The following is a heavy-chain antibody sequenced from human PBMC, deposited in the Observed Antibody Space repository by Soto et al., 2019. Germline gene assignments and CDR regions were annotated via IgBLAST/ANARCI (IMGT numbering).Heavy chain of an antibody. Sequence: GESLKLSFKGSGYSFAGYWITWVRQKPGKGLEWMGRIDPSDSQTYYSPSFRGHVTISATKSITTVFLQWSSLRASDTAMYYCARQIYDSDTGPNFQYYFDSWGQGTPVTVSS. CDR3: ARQIYDSDTGPNFQYYFDS. D-gene: IGHD3-22*01. CDR1: GYSFAGYW. CDR2: IDPSDSQT. V-gene: IGHV5-10-1*01. J-gene: IGHJ4*02.